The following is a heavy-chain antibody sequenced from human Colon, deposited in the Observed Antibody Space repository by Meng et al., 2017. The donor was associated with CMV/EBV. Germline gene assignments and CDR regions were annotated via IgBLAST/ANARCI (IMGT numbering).Heavy chain of an antibody. CDR3: ARRLGTGVSVLGSLAY. CDR2: MCGSTDNT. CDR1: SSFGSYS. D-gene: IGHD1-14*01. J-gene: IGHJ4*02. V-gene: IGHV3-23*01. Sequence: SSFGSYSMCWVCQPPGKRLEWVSTMCGSTDNTFYADSVKCRFTISKDYSKNILYLQMTRLRAEDTAVYYCARRLGTGVSVLGSLAYWGQGTLVTVSS.